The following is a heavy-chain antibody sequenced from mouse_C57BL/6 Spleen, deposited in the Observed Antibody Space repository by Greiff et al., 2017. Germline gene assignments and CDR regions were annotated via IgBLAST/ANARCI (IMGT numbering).Heavy chain of an antibody. CDR3: AREGYGSSYGYFDV. D-gene: IGHD1-1*01. CDR2: IDPSDSDT. V-gene: IGHV1-52*01. CDR1: GYTFTSYW. Sequence: QVQLQQSGAELVRPGSSVKLSCKASGYTFTSYWMHWVKQRPIQGLEWIGNIDPSDSDTHYNQKFKDKATLTVDKSSSTAYMQLSSLTSEDSAVYYCAREGYGSSYGYFDVWGTGTTVTVSS. J-gene: IGHJ1*03.